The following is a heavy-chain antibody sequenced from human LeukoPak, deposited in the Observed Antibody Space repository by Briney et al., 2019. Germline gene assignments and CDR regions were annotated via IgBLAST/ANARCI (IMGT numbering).Heavy chain of an antibody. CDR1: GGSISSYY. J-gene: IGHJ5*02. CDR3: ARGVCSSTSCYVVDWFDP. V-gene: IGHV4-59*01. D-gene: IGHD2-2*01. CDR2: IYYSGST. Sequence: SETLSLTCTVSGGSISSYYWSWIRQPPGKGVEWVGYIYYSGSTNYNPSLKSRVTISVDTSKNQFSLKLSSVTAADTAVYYCARGVCSSTSCYVVDWFDPWGQGTLVTVSS.